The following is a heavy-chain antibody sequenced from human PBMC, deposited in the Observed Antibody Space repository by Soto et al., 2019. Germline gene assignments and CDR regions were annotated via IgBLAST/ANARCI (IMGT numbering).Heavy chain of an antibody. J-gene: IGHJ6*02. CDR3: ARGGPTTVHYYPMDV. V-gene: IGHV1-18*01. Sequence: ASVKVSCKASGYTFTNYGITWVGQAPGQGFEWMGWISPYNGKTNYAQRLQGRVTMTTDTSTSTAYMELRSLRFDDTAVYYCARGGPTTVHYYPMDVWGQGTTVNVS. D-gene: IGHD4-4*01. CDR2: ISPYNGKT. CDR1: GYTFTNYG.